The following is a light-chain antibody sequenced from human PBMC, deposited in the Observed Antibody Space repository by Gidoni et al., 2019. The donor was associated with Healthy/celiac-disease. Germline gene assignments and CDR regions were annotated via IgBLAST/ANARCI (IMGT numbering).Light chain of an antibody. Sequence: DIQMTQSPSSLSASVGDRVTITCRASQGISNYLNWYQQKPGKAPKLLIYAASNLQSGVPSRFSGSGSGTDFTFTISSLQPEDFATYYCQQSYNTPRTFGQGTKVEIK. J-gene: IGKJ1*01. CDR1: QGISNY. V-gene: IGKV1-39*01. CDR2: AAS. CDR3: QQSYNTPRT.